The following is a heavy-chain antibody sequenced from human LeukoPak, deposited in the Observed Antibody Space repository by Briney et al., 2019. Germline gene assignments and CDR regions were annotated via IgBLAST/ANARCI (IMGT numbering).Heavy chain of an antibody. J-gene: IGHJ5*02. V-gene: IGHV3-11*01. CDR1: GFTFSDYY. D-gene: IGHD6-19*01. CDR2: ISSSDSTI. CDR3: AKDYNLGYSSGSGWFDP. Sequence: PGGSLRLSCAASGFTFSDYYMSWIRQAPGKGLEWVSYISSSDSTIYYTDSVKGRFTISRDNSKNTLYLQMNSLRAEDTAVYYCAKDYNLGYSSGSGWFDPWGQGTLVTVSS.